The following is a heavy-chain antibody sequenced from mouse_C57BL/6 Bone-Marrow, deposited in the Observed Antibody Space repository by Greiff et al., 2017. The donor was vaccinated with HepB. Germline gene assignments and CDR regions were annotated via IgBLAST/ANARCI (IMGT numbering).Heavy chain of an antibody. D-gene: IGHD1-1*01. CDR1: GFTFSSYA. Sequence: DVHLVESGEGLVKPGGSLKLSCAASGFTFSSYAMSWVRQTPEKRLEWVAYISSGGDYIYYADTVKGRSTISRDNARNTLYLQMSSLKSEDTAMYYCTGPLDYYGSRSGYFDVWGTGTTVTVSS. CDR2: ISSGGDYI. CDR3: TGPLDYYGSRSGYFDV. V-gene: IGHV5-9-1*02. J-gene: IGHJ1*03.